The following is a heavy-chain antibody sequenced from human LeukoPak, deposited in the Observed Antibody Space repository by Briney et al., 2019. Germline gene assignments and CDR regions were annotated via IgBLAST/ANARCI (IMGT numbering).Heavy chain of an antibody. CDR3: AKDIGYCSSTSCSA. V-gene: IGHV3-9*01. D-gene: IGHD2-2*01. Sequence: TGGSLRLSCAASGFTFDDYAMHWVRQAPGKGLEWVSGISWNSGSIGYADSVKGRFTISRDNAKNSLYLQMNSLRAEDTALYYCAKDIGYCSSTSCSAWGQGTLVTVSS. CDR2: ISWNSGSI. CDR1: GFTFDDYA. J-gene: IGHJ4*02.